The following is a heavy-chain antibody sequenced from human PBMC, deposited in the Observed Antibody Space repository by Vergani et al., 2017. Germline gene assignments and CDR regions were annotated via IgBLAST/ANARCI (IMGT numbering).Heavy chain of an antibody. J-gene: IGHJ6*03. V-gene: IGHV3-48*03. D-gene: IGHD2-2*01. CDR2: ISSSGSTI. Sequence: EVQLVESGGGLVQPGGSLRLSCAASGFTFSSYEMNWVRQAPGKGLEWVSYISSSGSTIYYADYVKGRFTISRDNAKNSLYLQMNSLRAEDTAVYYCASPDGSSTSCRGYYYYMDVWGKGTTVTVSS. CDR1: GFTFSSYE. CDR3: ASPDGSSTSCRGYYYYMDV.